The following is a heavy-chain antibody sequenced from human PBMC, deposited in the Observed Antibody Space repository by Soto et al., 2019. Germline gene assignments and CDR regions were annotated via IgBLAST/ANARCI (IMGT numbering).Heavy chain of an antibody. D-gene: IGHD2-15*01. CDR1: GFTFSSYG. J-gene: IGHJ6*02. V-gene: IGHV3-33*01. CDR2: IWYDGSNK. CDR3: ARERQVDYSTSSYYYYGMDV. Sequence: GGSLRLSCAASGFTFSSYGMHWVRQAPGKGLEWVAVIWYDGSNKYYADSVKGRFTISRDNSKNTLYLQMNSLRAEDTAVYYCARERQVDYSTSSYYYYGMDVWGQGTTVTVSS.